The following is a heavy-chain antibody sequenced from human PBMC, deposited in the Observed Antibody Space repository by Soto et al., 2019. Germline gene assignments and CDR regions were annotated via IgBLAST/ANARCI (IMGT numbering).Heavy chain of an antibody. Sequence: QVQLVQSGAEVKKPGSSVKVSCKASGGTFSTYPISWVRQAPGQGLEWMGGINPIFGTANYAQKIQGRVTITAADPTTTAYIKLSTVGYDCAAVYYRARLRASYYETYEHWGQGTLVTVSS. J-gene: IGHJ1*01. V-gene: IGHV1-69*12. D-gene: IGHD4-4*01. CDR1: GGTFSTYP. CDR3: ARLRASYYETYEH. CDR2: INPIFGTA.